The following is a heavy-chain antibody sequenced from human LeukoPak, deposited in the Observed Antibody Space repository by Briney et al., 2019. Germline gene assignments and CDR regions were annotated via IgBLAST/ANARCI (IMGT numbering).Heavy chain of an antibody. D-gene: IGHD3-3*01. CDR3: ARVRWHRDDFWSGDYYYYMDV. CDR2: IIPIFGTA. J-gene: IGHJ6*03. V-gene: IGHV1-69*05. CDR1: GGTFSSYA. Sequence: ASVKVSCKASGGTFSSYAISWVRQAPGQGLEWMGGIIPIFGTANYAQKFQGRVTITTDESTSTAYMELSSLRSEDTAVYYCARVRWHRDDFWSGDYYYYMDVWGKGTTVTVSS.